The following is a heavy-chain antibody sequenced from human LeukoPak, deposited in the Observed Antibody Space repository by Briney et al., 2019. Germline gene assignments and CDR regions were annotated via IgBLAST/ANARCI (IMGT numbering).Heavy chain of an antibody. Sequence: SETLSLTCNVSGGSISPYYWTWIRQPPGKGLEWIGFIYYFGSPNYNPSLKSRVTILVDTSKNQFSLKLSSVTAADTAVYYCARSSAYYDILTGYYQYWGQGTLVTVSS. V-gene: IGHV4-59*08. CDR2: IYYFGSP. CDR1: GGSISPYY. D-gene: IGHD3-9*01. J-gene: IGHJ4*02. CDR3: ARSSAYYDILTGYYQY.